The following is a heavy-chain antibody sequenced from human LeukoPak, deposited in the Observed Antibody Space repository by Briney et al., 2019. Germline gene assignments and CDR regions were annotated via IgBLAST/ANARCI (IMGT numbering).Heavy chain of an antibody. CDR2: ISSSGSTI. J-gene: IGHJ4*02. Sequence: GGSLRLSCAASGFTFSDYYMSWIRQAPGKGLEWVSYISSSGSTIYYADSVKGRFTISRDNAKNSLYLQMNSLRTEDSALYYCAKLAVAGTTGDFWGQGTLVTVSS. D-gene: IGHD6-19*01. CDR3: AKLAVAGTTGDF. V-gene: IGHV3-11*01. CDR1: GFTFSDYY.